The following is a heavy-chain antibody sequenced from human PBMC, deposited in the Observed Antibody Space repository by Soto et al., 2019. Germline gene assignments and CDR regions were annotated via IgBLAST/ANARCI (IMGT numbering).Heavy chain of an antibody. CDR3: ARDPSRPHWGGRRYYYDGMDV. Sequence: QVPLVQSGAEVKKPGASVKVSCKASGYTFTSYGISWVRQAPGQGLEWMGWISAYNGNTNYAQKLQGRVTMTTDTSTGTAYMGLRGVGSDDTAVYYCARDPSRPHWGGRRYYYDGMDVWGQGTTVTVSS. CDR1: GYTFTSYG. J-gene: IGHJ6*02. D-gene: IGHD3-16*01. V-gene: IGHV1-18*01. CDR2: ISAYNGNT.